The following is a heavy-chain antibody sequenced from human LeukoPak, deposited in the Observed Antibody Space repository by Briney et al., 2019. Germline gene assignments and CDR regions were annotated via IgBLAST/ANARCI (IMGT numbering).Heavy chain of an antibody. Sequence: GGSLRLSCAASGFTFSSYGMHWVRQAPGKGLEWVAVISYDGSNKYYADSVKGRFTTSRDNSKNTLYLQMNSLRAEDTAVYYCAPLPGGVYGGNSHPSWGQGTLVTVSS. D-gene: IGHD4-23*01. V-gene: IGHV3-30*03. J-gene: IGHJ4*02. CDR2: ISYDGSNK. CDR1: GFTFSSYG. CDR3: APLPGGVYGGNSHPS.